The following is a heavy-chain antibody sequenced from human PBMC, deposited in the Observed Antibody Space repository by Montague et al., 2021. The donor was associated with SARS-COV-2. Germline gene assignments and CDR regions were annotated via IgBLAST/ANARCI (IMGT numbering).Heavy chain of an antibody. CDR3: ARASLAWLDY. CDR1: GFSLSTSGMC. J-gene: IGHJ4*02. Sequence: PALVKPTQTLTLTCTFSGFSLSTSGMCVSWIRQPQGKALEWLARIDWXDDKYYSTSLKTRLTISKDTSKNQVVLTMTNMDPVDTATYYCARASLAWLDYWGQGTLVTVSS. D-gene: IGHD5-24*01. V-gene: IGHV2-70*11. CDR2: IDWXDDK.